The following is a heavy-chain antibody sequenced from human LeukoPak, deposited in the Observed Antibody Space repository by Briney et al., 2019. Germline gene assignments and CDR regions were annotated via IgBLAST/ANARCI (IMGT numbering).Heavy chain of an antibody. J-gene: IGHJ4*02. CDR1: GFTFWNYA. CDR3: AKMGDGYQVGDY. D-gene: IGHD5-24*01. CDR2: IDGSGGST. V-gene: IGHV3-23*01. Sequence: GGSLRLSCEASGFTFWNYAMAWVRQAPGKGLEWVSGIDGSGGSTYYADSVKGRFTISRDNSNNTKNTLYLLMNSLRAEDTALYYCAKMGDGYQVGDYWGQGTLVTVSS.